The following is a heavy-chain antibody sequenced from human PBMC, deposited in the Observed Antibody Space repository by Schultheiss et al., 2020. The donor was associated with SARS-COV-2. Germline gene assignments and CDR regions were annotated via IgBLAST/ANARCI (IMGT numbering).Heavy chain of an antibody. V-gene: IGHV1-2*02. CDR3: ARMRAAGDLYYHYDVDV. CDR1: GYTFTGYY. J-gene: IGHJ6*02. CDR2: INPSGGST. Sequence: ASVKVSCKASGYTFTGYYMHWVRQAPGQGLEWMGWINPSGGSTNYAQQFQGRVTITADKSTSTAYMELSSLRSEDTAVYYCARMRAAGDLYYHYDVDVWGQGTTVTVSS. D-gene: IGHD6-13*01.